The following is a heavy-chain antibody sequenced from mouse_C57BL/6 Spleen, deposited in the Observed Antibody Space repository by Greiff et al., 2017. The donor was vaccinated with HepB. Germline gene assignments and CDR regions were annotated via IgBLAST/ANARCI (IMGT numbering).Heavy chain of an antibody. CDR2: IDPEDGET. Sequence: EVKLMESGAELVKPGASVKLSCTASGFNIKDYYMHWVKQRTEQGLEWIGWIDPEDGETKYAPKFQGKATITADTSSNTAYLQLSSLTSEDTAVYCGARSYYGSSGFAYWGQGTLVTVSA. D-gene: IGHD1-1*01. CDR3: ARSYYGSSGFAY. CDR1: GFNIKDYY. V-gene: IGHV14-2*01. J-gene: IGHJ3*01.